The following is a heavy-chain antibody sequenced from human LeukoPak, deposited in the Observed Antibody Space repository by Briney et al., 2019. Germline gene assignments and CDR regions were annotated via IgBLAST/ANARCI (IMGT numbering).Heavy chain of an antibody. V-gene: IGHV2-70*04. CDR1: GFSLSTSGMR. Sequence: SGPTLVSPTQTLTLTCTFSGFSLSTSGMRVSWIRQPPGKALEWLARIDWDDDKFYSTSLKTTLTISKDTSKDQVVLTMANMDPVDTATYYCARSRTYYDILTGYYTTYYFDYWGQGTLVTVSS. CDR3: ARSRTYYDILTGYYTTYYFDY. CDR2: IDWDDDK. J-gene: IGHJ4*02. D-gene: IGHD3-9*01.